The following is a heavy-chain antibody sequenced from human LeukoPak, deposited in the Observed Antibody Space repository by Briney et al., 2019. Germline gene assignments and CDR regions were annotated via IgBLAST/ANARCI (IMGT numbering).Heavy chain of an antibody. CDR1: GCSISSYY. V-gene: IGHV4-4*07. J-gene: IGHJ3*02. D-gene: IGHD6-13*01. CDR3: ARARAAAGTKWAFDI. Sequence: PSETLSLSCTVSGCSISSYYRSWIRQPAGKGLEWIARIYTSGSTKYYPSLKSRVTMSVDTFKNQFSLKLSSVTAADPAVYHCARARAAAGTKWAFDIWGQGTMVTVSS. CDR2: IYTSGST.